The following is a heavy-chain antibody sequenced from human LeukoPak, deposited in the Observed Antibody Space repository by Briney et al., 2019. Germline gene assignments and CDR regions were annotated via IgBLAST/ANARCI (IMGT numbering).Heavy chain of an antibody. J-gene: IGHJ4*02. CDR3: ARRYGFFDS. V-gene: IGHV4-39*01. Sequence: SKTLSLTCTVSGVSISIRCCYRGWIRQPPGKGLEWIASVYYSGNTYYNPSLKSRVSISVDTSKNQFSLKLSFVTAADTAVYYCARRYGFFDSWGQGVLVTVSS. CDR1: GVSISIRCCY. D-gene: IGHD3-16*01. CDR2: VYYSGNT.